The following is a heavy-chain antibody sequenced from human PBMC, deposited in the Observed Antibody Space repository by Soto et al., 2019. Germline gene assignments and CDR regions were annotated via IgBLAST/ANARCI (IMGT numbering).Heavy chain of an antibody. CDR3: ARASGYYYVFSYYFDY. J-gene: IGHJ4*02. CDR2: ISYDGSNK. V-gene: IGHV3-30-3*01. D-gene: IGHD3-22*01. Sequence: GGSLRLSCAASGFTFSSYAMHWVRQAPGKGLEWVAVISYDGSNKYYADSVKGRFTISRDNSKNTLYLQMNSLRAEDTAVYYCARASGYYYVFSYYFDYWGQGTLVTVSS. CDR1: GFTFSSYA.